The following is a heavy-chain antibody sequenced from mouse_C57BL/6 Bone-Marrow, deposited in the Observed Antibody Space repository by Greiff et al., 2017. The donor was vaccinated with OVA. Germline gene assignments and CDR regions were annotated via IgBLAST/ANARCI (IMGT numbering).Heavy chain of an antibody. D-gene: IGHD1-1*01. J-gene: IGHJ2*01. CDR3: ARGDYYYGSSYDY. CDR1: GFSLTSYG. Sequence: VKLVESGPGLVQPSQSLSITCTVSGFSLTSYGVHWVRQSPGKGLEWLGVIWSGGSTDYNAAFISRLSISKDNSKSQVFFKMNNLQADDTAIYYCARGDYYYGSSYDYWGQGTTLTVSS. CDR2: IWSGGST. V-gene: IGHV2-2*01.